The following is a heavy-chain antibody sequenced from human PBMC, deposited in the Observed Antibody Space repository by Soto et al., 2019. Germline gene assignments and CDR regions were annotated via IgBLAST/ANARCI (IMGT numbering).Heavy chain of an antibody. V-gene: IGHV3-15*01. Sequence: PGGSLRLSCAASGFTFSSYGMHGVRQAPGKGLEWVGRIKSKTDGGTTDYAAPVKGRFTISRDDSKNTLYLQMNSLKTEDAAVYYCTTDSPTLAYYYYYYMDVWGKGTTVTVSS. J-gene: IGHJ6*03. CDR2: IKSKTDGGTT. D-gene: IGHD1-1*01. CDR3: TTDSPTLAYYYYYYMDV. CDR1: GFTFSSYG.